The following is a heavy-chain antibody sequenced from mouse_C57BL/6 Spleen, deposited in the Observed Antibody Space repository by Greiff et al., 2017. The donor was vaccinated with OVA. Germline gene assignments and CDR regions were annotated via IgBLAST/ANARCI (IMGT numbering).Heavy chain of an antibody. J-gene: IGHJ2*01. V-gene: IGHV1-69*01. CDR2: IDPSDSYT. D-gene: IGHD4-1*01. CDR3: ARGVGRYYFDY. CDR1: GYTFTSYW. Sequence: VQLQQPGAELVMPGASVKLSCKASGYTFTSYWMHWVKQRPGQGLEWIGEIDPSDSYTNYNQKFKGKSTLTVDKSSSTAYMQLSSLTSEDSAVYYCARGVGRYYFDYWGQGTTLTVSS.